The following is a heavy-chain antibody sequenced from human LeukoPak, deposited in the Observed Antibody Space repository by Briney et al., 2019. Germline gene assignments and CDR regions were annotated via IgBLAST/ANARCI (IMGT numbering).Heavy chain of an antibody. J-gene: IGHJ4*02. CDR2: INPNSGGT. V-gene: IGHV1-2*02. D-gene: IGHD4-23*01. CDR3: ARDPPEVNQFDY. CDR1: GYTFIGYY. Sequence: ASVKVSCKASGYTFIGYYMHWVRQAPGQGLEWMGWINPNSGGTNYAQKFQGRVTMTRDTSISTAYMELSRLRSDDTAVYYCARDPPEVNQFDYWGQGTLVTVSS.